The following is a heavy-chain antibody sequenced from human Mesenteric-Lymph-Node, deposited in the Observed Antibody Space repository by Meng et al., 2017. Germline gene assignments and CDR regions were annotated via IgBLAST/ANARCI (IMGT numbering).Heavy chain of an antibody. J-gene: IGHJ5*02. Sequence: QIILKESGPTLVKPTQTLTLTCTFSGFSLSTSGVGVGWIRQPPGKALEWLALIYWDDDKRYSPSLKSRLTITKDTSKNQVVLTMTNMDPVDTATYYCAHSSGDFWSGYYTGLTWFDPWGQGTLVTVSS. V-gene: IGHV2-5*02. CDR1: GFSLSTSGVG. CDR2: IYWDDDK. D-gene: IGHD3-3*01. CDR3: AHSSGDFWSGYYTGLTWFDP.